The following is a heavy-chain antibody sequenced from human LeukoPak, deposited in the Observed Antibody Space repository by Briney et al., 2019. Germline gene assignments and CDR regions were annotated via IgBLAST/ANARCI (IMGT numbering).Heavy chain of an antibody. D-gene: IGHD6-19*01. Sequence: ASVKVSCKASGYTFTSYYMHWVRQAPGQGLEWMGIINPSGGSTSYAQKFQGRVTMTRDTSISTAYMELSRLRSDDTAVYYCAIQFYSSGWYWLDPWGQGTLVTVSS. CDR2: INPSGGST. CDR1: GYTFTSYY. CDR3: AIQFYSSGWYWLDP. V-gene: IGHV1-46*01. J-gene: IGHJ5*02.